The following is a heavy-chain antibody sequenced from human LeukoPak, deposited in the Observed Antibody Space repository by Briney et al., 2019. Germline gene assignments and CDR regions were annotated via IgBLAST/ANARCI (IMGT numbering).Heavy chain of an antibody. J-gene: IGHJ4*02. CDR2: INPSGGDT. V-gene: IGHV1-46*01. CDR1: GYTFTSYY. D-gene: IGHD6-6*01. CDR3: ARERMYSSLFHLFYY. Sequence: GASVKVSCKASGYTFTSYYMHWERQGPGQGLEWMGVINPSGGDTTYAQKFQGRVTMTRDTSTSTVYMELSSLRSEDTAFYYCARERMYSSLFHLFYYWGQGTLVTVSS.